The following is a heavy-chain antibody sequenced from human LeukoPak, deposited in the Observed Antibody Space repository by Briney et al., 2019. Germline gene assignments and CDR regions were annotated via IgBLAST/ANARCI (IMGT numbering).Heavy chain of an antibody. D-gene: IGHD1-26*01. CDR3: AREAKVGGALQY. Sequence: PGGSLRLSCAASGFTFSDCWMHWVRQAPGKGLVWVSRINTDGSFTRYADSVQGRFTISRDTAKNTLFLQMNSLRAEDTAVYYCAREAKVGGALQYWGQGILVTVSS. J-gene: IGHJ4*02. CDR2: INTDGSFT. V-gene: IGHV3-74*01. CDR1: GFTFSDCW.